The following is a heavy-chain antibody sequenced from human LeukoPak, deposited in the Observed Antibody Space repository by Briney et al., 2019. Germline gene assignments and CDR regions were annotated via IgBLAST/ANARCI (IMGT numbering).Heavy chain of an antibody. Sequence: GGSLRLSCAASGFTFSDYNMNWVRQAPGRGLEWVSSISSSATYIYYADSVKGRFTISRDNARTSLSLQMNSLRAEDTAVYYCARILVVPAANYYYSYGMDVWGQGTTVTVSS. CDR1: GFTFSDYN. V-gene: IGHV3-21*06. CDR2: ISSSATYI. CDR3: ARILVVPAANYYYSYGMDV. D-gene: IGHD2-2*01. J-gene: IGHJ6*02.